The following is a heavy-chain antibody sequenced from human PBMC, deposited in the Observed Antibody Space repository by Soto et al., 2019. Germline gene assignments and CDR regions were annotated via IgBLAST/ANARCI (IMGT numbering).Heavy chain of an antibody. D-gene: IGHD1-26*01. CDR2: IYWDDDK. CDR3: AHTRREPELNWFDP. Sequence: QITLKESGPTLVKPTQTLTLTCTFSGFSLSTSGVGVGWIRQPPGKALEWLALIYWDDDKRYSPSLKSRLTITKDTSKNLVVLTMTNMDPVDTATYYCAHTRREPELNWFDPWGQGTLVTVSS. CDR1: GFSLSTSGVG. J-gene: IGHJ5*02. V-gene: IGHV2-5*02.